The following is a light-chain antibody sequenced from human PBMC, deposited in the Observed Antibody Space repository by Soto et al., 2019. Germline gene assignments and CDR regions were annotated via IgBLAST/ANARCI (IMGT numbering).Light chain of an antibody. V-gene: IGLV2-23*02. CDR2: EVT. J-gene: IGLJ2*01. CDR1: SSDIGSYDL. Sequence: QSALTQPASVSGSPGQSITISCSGTSSDIGSYDLVSWYQQYPGKVPKLMIYEVTKRPSGVSNRFSGSKSGNTASLTISGLQAEDDADYYCCSFGSRVTIFGGGTKLTVL. CDR3: CSFGSRVTI.